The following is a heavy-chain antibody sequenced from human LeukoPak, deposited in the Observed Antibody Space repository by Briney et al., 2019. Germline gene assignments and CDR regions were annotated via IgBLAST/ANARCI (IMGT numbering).Heavy chain of an antibody. D-gene: IGHD6-6*01. V-gene: IGHV1-69*05. CDR3: ARDMWLSRYSSSGSFDY. CDR2: IIPIFGTA. CDR1: GGTFSSYA. J-gene: IGHJ4*02. Sequence: RGASVKVSCKASGGTFSSYAISWVRQAPGQGLEWMGGIIPIFGTADYAQKFQGRVTITTDESTSTAYMELSSLRSEDTAVYYCARDMWLSRYSSSGSFDYWGQGTLVTVSS.